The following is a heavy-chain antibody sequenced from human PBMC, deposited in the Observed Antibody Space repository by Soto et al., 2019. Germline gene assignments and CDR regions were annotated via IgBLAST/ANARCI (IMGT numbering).Heavy chain of an antibody. Sequence: KPSETLSLTCSVSGGSISGSYWSWIRQSPGQGLEWLGYVYYTGSTNYSPSLRSRVSISVDTSKNEFSLRLSSVTAADTAVYFCARSVAVPGAHIDYWGQGTQVTVSS. CDR2: VYYTGST. D-gene: IGHD6-19*01. V-gene: IGHV4-59*01. J-gene: IGHJ4*02. CDR1: GGSISGSY. CDR3: ARSVAVPGAHIDY.